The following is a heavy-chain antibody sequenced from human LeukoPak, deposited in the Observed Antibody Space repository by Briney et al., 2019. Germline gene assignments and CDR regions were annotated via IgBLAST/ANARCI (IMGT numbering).Heavy chain of an antibody. Sequence: GGSLRLSCAASGFTLSNYSMNWVRQAPGKGLEWVSYISSRSTTIYYVDSLKGRFTISRDNARSSLYLQMNSLRPEDTAVYYCARESDYGDYVGYWGQGTLVTVSS. CDR2: ISSRSTTI. D-gene: IGHD4-17*01. CDR1: GFTLSNYS. J-gene: IGHJ4*02. CDR3: ARESDYGDYVGY. V-gene: IGHV3-48*04.